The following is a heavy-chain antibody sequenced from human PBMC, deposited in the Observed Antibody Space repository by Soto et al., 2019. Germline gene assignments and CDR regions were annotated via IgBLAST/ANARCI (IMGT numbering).Heavy chain of an antibody. D-gene: IGHD5-18*01. V-gene: IGHV4-31*03. J-gene: IGHJ4*02. CDR2: LYYSGST. CDR3: ARGQWIQLDFDY. Sequence: QVQLQESGPGLVKPSQTLSLTCPVSGGSISSGGYYWSWIRQHPGKGLEWIGYLYYSGSTYYNPSLKSRVSISVDTSKNQFSLKLSSVTAADTAVYYCARGQWIQLDFDYWGQGTLVTVSS. CDR1: GGSISSGGYY.